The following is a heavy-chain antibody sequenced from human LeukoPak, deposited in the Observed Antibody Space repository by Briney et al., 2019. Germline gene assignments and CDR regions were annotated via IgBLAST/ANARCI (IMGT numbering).Heavy chain of an antibody. J-gene: IGHJ6*03. CDR1: GGSISSYY. D-gene: IGHD3-16*02. CDR3: ARGSGGAMVSYYHNYYMDV. Sequence: SETLSLTCTVSGGSISSYYWSWIRQPAGKGLEWIGRIYTSGSTNYNPSLKSRVTMSVDTSKNQFSLKVSSVTAADTAVYYCARGSGGAMVSYYHNYYMDVWGKGTTVTISS. CDR2: IYTSGST. V-gene: IGHV4-4*07.